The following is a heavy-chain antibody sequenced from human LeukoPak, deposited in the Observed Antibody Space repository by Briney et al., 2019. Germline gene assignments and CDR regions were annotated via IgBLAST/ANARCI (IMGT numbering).Heavy chain of an antibody. CDR2: ISSSGSTI. CDR3: ARHRRDILTGYYPNWFDP. CDR1: GFTFSSYE. Sequence: GGSLRLSCAASGFTFSSYEMNWVRQAPGKGLEWVSYISSSGSTIYYADSVKGRFTISRDNAKNSLYLQMNSLRAEDTAVYYCARHRRDILTGYYPNWFDPWGQGTLVTVSS. D-gene: IGHD3-9*01. J-gene: IGHJ5*02. V-gene: IGHV3-48*03.